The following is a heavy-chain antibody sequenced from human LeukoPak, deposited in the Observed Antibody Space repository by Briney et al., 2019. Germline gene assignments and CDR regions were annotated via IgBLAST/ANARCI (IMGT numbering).Heavy chain of an antibody. Sequence: GGSLRLSCAASGFTVSSNYMSWVRQAPGKGLEWVSVIYSGGSTYYADSVKGRFTISRDNSKNTLYLQMNSLRAEDTAVYYCARGRRDGYRDYFDYWGQGTLVTVSS. V-gene: IGHV3-53*01. D-gene: IGHD5-24*01. CDR1: GFTVSSNY. CDR2: IYSGGST. J-gene: IGHJ4*02. CDR3: ARGRRDGYRDYFDY.